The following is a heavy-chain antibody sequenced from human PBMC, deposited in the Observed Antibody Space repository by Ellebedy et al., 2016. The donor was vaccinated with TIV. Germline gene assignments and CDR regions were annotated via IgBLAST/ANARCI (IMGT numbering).Heavy chain of an antibody. J-gene: IGHJ4*02. V-gene: IGHV3-7*03. D-gene: IGHD3-16*02. Sequence: PGGSLRLSCAASGFGFSSSWMSWVRHLPGKGLEWVANIKPDGSETKYVDSVRGRFTISRDNANNTLYLQMTSLRAEDTAVYFCAKDYRWGQGILVTVSS. CDR1: GFGFSSSW. CDR2: IKPDGSET. CDR3: AKDYR.